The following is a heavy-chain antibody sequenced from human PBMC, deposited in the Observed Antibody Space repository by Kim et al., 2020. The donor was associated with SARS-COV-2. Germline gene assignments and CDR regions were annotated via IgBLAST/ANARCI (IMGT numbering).Heavy chain of an antibody. D-gene: IGHD3-22*01. Sequence: GGSLRLSCAASGFTFSDYAMNWVRQAPGKGLEWVSGISSGVGRSDYADSVKGRFTISRDNSKNMLYLQMNSLRAEDTAVYYCANWLAANHWGRGTLVTVSS. CDR3: ANWLAANH. CDR2: ISSGVGRS. V-gene: IGHV3-23*01. J-gene: IGHJ5*02. CDR1: GFTFSDYA.